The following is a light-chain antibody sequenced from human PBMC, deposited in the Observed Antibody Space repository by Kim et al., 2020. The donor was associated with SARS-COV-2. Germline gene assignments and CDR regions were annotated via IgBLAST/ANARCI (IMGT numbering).Light chain of an antibody. Sequence: MSPGERATLSGRASQSVSSNFAWYQQKPGQAPRLLIYDASTRATGIPARFSGSGSGTQFTLTISSLQSEDFAVYYCHQYNNWPLTFGGGTKVDIK. CDR3: HQYNNWPLT. CDR2: DAS. V-gene: IGKV3-15*01. J-gene: IGKJ4*01. CDR1: QSVSSN.